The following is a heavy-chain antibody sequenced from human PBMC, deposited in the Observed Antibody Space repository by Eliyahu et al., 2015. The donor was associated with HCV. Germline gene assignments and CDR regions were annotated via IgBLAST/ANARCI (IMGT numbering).Heavy chain of an antibody. CDR3: TKDIGLEPFLDAFDL. Sequence: EVQLVESGGGLVQPGRSLRLSXXAXGFXFXDYAMHWVRQXPGKGLEWVSGISWKSGTIGYADSVKGRFTISRDNAKNSLYLQMNSLRAEDTALYYCTKDIGLEPFLDAFDLWGQGTMVTVSS. V-gene: IGHV3-9*01. CDR2: ISWKSGTI. CDR1: GFXFXDYA. D-gene: IGHD1-1*01. J-gene: IGHJ3*01.